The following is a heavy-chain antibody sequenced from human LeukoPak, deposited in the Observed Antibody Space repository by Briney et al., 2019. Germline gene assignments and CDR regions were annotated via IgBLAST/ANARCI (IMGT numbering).Heavy chain of an antibody. D-gene: IGHD7-27*01. CDR1: GFTFRSYW. J-gene: IGHJ4*02. CDR3: MCWGTDNH. V-gene: IGHV3-7*01. Sequence: PGGSLRLSCTFSGFTFRSYWMNWVRQAPGKGLEWVDNINPGGNEIRSVDSVKGRSIISRDNAKNSLDLQMSSLRVEDTAVYYCMCWGTDNHWGQGILVTVSS. CDR2: INPGGNEI.